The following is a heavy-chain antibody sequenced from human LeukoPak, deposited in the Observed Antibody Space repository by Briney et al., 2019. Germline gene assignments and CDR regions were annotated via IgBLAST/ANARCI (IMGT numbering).Heavy chain of an antibody. CDR2: ISSSGSST. V-gene: IGHV3-23*01. J-gene: IGHJ4*02. CDR3: ARGQEFDDGVFDS. Sequence: GGSLRLSCAASGFTFSSYAMNWVRQAPGKGLEWVSAISSSGSSTYYADSVKGRFTISRDNSKNTVYLQMNSLRVEDTAIYYCARGQEFDDGVFDSWGQGTLVTVSS. CDR1: GFTFSSYA. D-gene: IGHD1-1*01.